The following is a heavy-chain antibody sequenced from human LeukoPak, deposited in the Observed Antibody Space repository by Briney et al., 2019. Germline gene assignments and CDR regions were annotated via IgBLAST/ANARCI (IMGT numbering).Heavy chain of an antibody. V-gene: IGHV3-23*01. D-gene: IGHD5-18*01. CDR1: GFTFSSHA. Sequence: AAGSLRLSCEASGFTFSSHAMFWVRQAPGKGLEWVAGIFGSGGSPHYADSVKSRFTISRDNPRNTVYLQINSLREDDTAVYYCGKTTVGYSSGQKPAWPVDFWGQGTLVTVSS. CDR3: GKTTVGYSSGQKPAWPVDF. J-gene: IGHJ4*02. CDR2: IFGSGGSP.